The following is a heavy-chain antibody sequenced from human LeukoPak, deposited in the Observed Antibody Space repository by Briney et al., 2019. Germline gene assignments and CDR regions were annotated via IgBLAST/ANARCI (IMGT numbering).Heavy chain of an antibody. D-gene: IGHD3-16*02. V-gene: IGHV4-61*02. CDR3: ARARVIPASFDD. J-gene: IGHJ4*02. CDR2: IYTSGRT. Sequence: SETLSLTCTVSGGSISSSSYYWTWIRQPAGKGLEWIGRIYTSGRTFYNPSLKSRVTISMDTSMNQFSLRLNSVTAADTAVYYCARARVIPASFDDWGQGVLVTVSS. CDR1: GGSISSSSYY.